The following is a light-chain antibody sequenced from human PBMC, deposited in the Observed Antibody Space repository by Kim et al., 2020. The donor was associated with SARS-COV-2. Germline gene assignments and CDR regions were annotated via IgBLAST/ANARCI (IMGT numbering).Light chain of an antibody. Sequence: PGGRATLSCRASRSIGRDLVWYQQKPGQAPSLLIYGAFTRATGIPARFSGSGSGTEFTLTISSLQSEDFAVYYCQQYYNWPPLTFGGGTKVDIK. J-gene: IGKJ4*01. CDR3: QQYYNWPPLT. CDR2: GAF. V-gene: IGKV3-15*01. CDR1: RSIGRD.